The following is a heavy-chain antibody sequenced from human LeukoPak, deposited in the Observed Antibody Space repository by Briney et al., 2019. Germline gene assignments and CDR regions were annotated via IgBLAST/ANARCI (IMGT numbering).Heavy chain of an antibody. Sequence: PGGSLRLSCAASGFTFSSYAMSWVRQAPGKGLEWVSAISGSGGSTYYADSVKGRFTISRDNSKNTLYLQMNSLRAEDTAIYYCAKQSMRGYYYYYGMDVWGQGTTVTVSS. CDR2: ISGSGGST. V-gene: IGHV3-23*01. CDR1: GFTFSSYA. CDR3: AKQSMRGYYYYYGMDV. J-gene: IGHJ6*02.